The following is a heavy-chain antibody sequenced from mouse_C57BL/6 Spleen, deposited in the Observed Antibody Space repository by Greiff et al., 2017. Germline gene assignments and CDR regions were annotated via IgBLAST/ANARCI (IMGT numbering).Heavy chain of an antibody. Sequence: EVQGVESGGGLVQPGGSMKLSCAASGFTFSDAWMDWVRQSPEKGLEWVAEIRNKANNHATYYAESVKGRFTISRDDSKSSVYLQMNSLRAEDAGIYYCTRDPYTNRAYWGQGTLVTVSA. CDR3: TRDPYTNRAY. V-gene: IGHV6-6*01. J-gene: IGHJ3*01. CDR1: GFTFSDAW. CDR2: IRNKANNHAT. D-gene: IGHD5-1-1*01.